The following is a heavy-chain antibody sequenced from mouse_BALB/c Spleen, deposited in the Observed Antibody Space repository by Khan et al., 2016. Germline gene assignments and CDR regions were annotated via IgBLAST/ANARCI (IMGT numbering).Heavy chain of an antibody. CDR3: AFTTLVGY. J-gene: IGHJ2*01. CDR2: IDPANGNT. D-gene: IGHD1-1*01. CDR1: GFNIKDTY. Sequence: VQLQQSGAELVKPGASVKLSCTASGFNIKDTYMHRVKQRPEQGLEWIGRIDPANGNTKYDPKFQGKATITADTSSNTASLQLSSLTSVDTAVDFCAFTTLVGYWGQGPALTVSS. V-gene: IGHV14-3*02.